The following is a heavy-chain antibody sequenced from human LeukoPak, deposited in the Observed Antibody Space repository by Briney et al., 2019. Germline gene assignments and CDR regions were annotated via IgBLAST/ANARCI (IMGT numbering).Heavy chain of an antibody. CDR3: ARAVAGPSGRFDY. J-gene: IGHJ4*02. D-gene: IGHD6-19*01. V-gene: IGHV3-11*01. CDR1: GFTFNNYY. CDR2: ISGSGSSL. Sequence: SGGSLRLSCAASGFTFNNYYMSWIRQAPGKGLEWISYISGSGSSLYYADSVKGRFTISRDNAKNSLYLQMNGLRDDDTAVYYCARAVAGPSGRFDYWGQGTLVTVSS.